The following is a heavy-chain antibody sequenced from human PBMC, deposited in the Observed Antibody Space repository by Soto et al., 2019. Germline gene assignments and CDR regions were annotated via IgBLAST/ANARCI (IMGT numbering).Heavy chain of an antibody. CDR3: ARDRWDFGSAFDI. V-gene: IGHV3-66*01. Sequence: EVQLVESGGGLVQPGGSLRLSCAASGFTVSSNYMSWVRQAPGKGLEWVSVIYSGGSTYYADSVKGRFTISRDNSKNTLYRQMNSLRAEDTAVYYCARDRWDFGSAFDIWGQGTMVTVSS. CDR2: IYSGGST. J-gene: IGHJ3*02. D-gene: IGHD1-26*01. CDR1: GFTVSSNY.